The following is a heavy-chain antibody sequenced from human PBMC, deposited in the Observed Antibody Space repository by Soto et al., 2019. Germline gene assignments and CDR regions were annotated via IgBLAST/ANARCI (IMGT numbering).Heavy chain of an antibody. V-gene: IGHV1-2*02. Sequence: VSVKVSCRASGYTFTGYYMHWVRQAPGQGLEWMGWINPNSGGTNYAQKFQGRVTMTRDTSISTAYMELSRLRSDDTAVYYCARDRGWVRGVIITNWFDPWGQGTLVTVSS. CDR1: GYTFTGYY. CDR3: ARDRGWVRGVIITNWFDP. CDR2: INPNSGGT. J-gene: IGHJ5*02. D-gene: IGHD3-10*01.